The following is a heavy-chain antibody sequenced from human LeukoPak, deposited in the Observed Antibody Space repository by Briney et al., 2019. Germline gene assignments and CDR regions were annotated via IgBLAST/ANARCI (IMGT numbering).Heavy chain of an antibody. Sequence: GGSLRLSCAASGFTFSTYSMNWVRQAPGKGLEWVSYISSSSYTIYYADPVKGRFTISRDNAKDSLYLQMNSLRAEDTAVYYCAKACGGDCYSYDYWGQGTLVTVSS. CDR2: ISSSSYTI. V-gene: IGHV3-48*01. J-gene: IGHJ4*02. CDR3: AKACGGDCYSYDY. CDR1: GFTFSTYS. D-gene: IGHD2-21*02.